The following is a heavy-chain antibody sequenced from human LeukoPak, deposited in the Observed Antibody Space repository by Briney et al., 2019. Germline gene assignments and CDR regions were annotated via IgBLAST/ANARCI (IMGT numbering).Heavy chain of an antibody. V-gene: IGHV1-18*01. Sequence: GASVKVSCKASGYTFTSYGISWVRPAPGQGLEWMGWISAYNGNTNYAQKLQGRVTMTTDTSTSTAYMELRSLRSDDTAVYYCARDYYDSSGYPYYFDYWGQGTLVTVSS. CDR1: GYTFTSYG. CDR3: ARDYYDSSGYPYYFDY. J-gene: IGHJ4*02. D-gene: IGHD3-22*01. CDR2: ISAYNGNT.